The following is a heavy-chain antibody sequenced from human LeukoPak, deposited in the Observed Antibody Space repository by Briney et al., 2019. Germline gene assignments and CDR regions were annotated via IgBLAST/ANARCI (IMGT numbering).Heavy chain of an antibody. CDR1: GFTFSSYG. Sequence: PGRSLRLSCAASGFTFSSYGMHWVRQAPGKGLEWVAVISYDGSNKYYADSVKGRFTISRDNSKNTLYLQMNSLRAEDTAVYYCAKDRSPNLVGATNYWGQGTLVTVSS. CDR3: AKDRSPNLVGATNY. V-gene: IGHV3-30*18. J-gene: IGHJ4*02. D-gene: IGHD1-26*01. CDR2: ISYDGSNK.